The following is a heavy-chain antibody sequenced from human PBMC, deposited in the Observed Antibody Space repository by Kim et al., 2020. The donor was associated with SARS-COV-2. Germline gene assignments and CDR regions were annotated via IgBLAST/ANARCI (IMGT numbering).Heavy chain of an antibody. CDR3: ARILRDFWCGYYLHNWFDP. CDR1: GGSFSGYY. Sequence: SETLSLTCAVYGGSFSGYYWSWIRQPPGKGLEWIGEINHSGSTNYNPSLKSRVTISVDTSKNQFSLKLSSVTAADTAVYYCARILRDFWCGYYLHNWFDP. D-gene: IGHD3-3*01. V-gene: IGHV4-34*01. J-gene: IGHJ5*02. CDR2: INHSGST.